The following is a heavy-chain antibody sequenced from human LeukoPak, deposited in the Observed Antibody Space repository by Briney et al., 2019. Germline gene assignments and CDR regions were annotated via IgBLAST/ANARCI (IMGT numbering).Heavy chain of an antibody. Sequence: SETLSLTCTVSGDSMTTAYWSWIRQPAGKGLEWIGRIYPSGTTYYNPSLKSRITISLDTSKNQFSLNLRSVTAADTAVYYCARDVKAGSGIDYWGQGTLVTVSS. D-gene: IGHD3-10*01. V-gene: IGHV4-4*07. CDR1: GDSMTTAY. J-gene: IGHJ4*02. CDR2: IYPSGTT. CDR3: ARDVKAGSGIDY.